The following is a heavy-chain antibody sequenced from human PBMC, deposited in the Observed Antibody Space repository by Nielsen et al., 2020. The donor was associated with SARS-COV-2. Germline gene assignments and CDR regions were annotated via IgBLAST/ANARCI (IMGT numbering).Heavy chain of an antibody. CDR3: ARGYCSSTSCPRGLAY. J-gene: IGHJ4*02. CDR1: GFTFSSYG. D-gene: IGHD2-2*01. Sequence: GGSLRLSCAASGFTFSSYGMHWVRQAPGKGLEWVAFIRYDGSNKYYADSVKGRFTISRDNSKNTLYLQMNSLRAEDTAVYYCARGYCSSTSCPRGLAYWGQGTLVTVSS. CDR2: IRYDGSNK. V-gene: IGHV3-30*02.